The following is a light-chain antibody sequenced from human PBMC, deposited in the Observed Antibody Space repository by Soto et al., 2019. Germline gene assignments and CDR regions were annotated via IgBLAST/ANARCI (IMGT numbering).Light chain of an antibody. J-gene: IGKJ2*01. V-gene: IGKV3-20*01. Sequence: EIVLTQSPGTLSLSPGERATLSCRASQSVSSSYLAWHQQKPGQAPRLLIYGASSRSTGIPERFSGSESGTDFTLTISRLEPEDFAVYYCQQYGSSPYTFGQGTRLEIK. CDR3: QQYGSSPYT. CDR1: QSVSSSY. CDR2: GAS.